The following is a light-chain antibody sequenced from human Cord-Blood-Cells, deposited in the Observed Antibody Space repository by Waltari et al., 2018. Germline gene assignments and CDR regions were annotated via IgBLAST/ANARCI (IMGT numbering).Light chain of an antibody. CDR3: CSYAGSSTLV. CDR2: EVS. Sequence: QSARTQPASVSGSPGQSLTISCTGTSSDVGRYNIVSWYQQHPGKAPKLMIYEVSKRPSGVSNRFSGSKSGNTASLTISGLQAEDEADYYCCSYAGSSTLVFGGGTKLTVL. CDR1: SSDVGRYNI. V-gene: IGLV2-23*02. J-gene: IGLJ3*02.